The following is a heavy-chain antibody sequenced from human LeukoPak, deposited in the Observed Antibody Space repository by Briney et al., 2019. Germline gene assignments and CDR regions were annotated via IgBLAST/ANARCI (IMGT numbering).Heavy chain of an antibody. Sequence: SAKVSCKASGGTFSSYAISWVRQAPGQGLEWMGGIIPIFGTANYAQKFQGRVTITTDESTSTAYMELSSLRSEDTAVYYCARDDLDSSSWYGYWGQGTLVTVSS. CDR3: ARDDLDSSSWYGY. CDR2: IIPIFGTA. V-gene: IGHV1-69*05. D-gene: IGHD6-13*01. CDR1: GGTFSSYA. J-gene: IGHJ4*02.